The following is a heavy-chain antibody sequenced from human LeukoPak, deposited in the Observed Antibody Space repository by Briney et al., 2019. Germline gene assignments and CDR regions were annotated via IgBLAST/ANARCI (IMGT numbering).Heavy chain of an antibody. CDR1: GFTFSGYW. CDR2: IDSDGSST. D-gene: IGHD6-19*01. Sequence: GGSLRLSCAASGFTFSGYWMHGVRQAPGKGLVWVSHIDSDGSSTNYADSVKGRFTISRDNAKNTLYLQMNSLRAEDTAVYYCARALRLAVNLDYWGQGTLVTVSS. V-gene: IGHV3-74*01. CDR3: ARALRLAVNLDY. J-gene: IGHJ4*02.